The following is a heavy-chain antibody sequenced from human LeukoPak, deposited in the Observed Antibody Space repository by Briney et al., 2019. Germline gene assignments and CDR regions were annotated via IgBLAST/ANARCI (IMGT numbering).Heavy chain of an antibody. Sequence: PSETLSLTCAVYGGSFSGYYWSWIRQPPGKGLEWIGEINHSGSTNYNPSLKSRVTISVDTSKNQFSLKLSSVTAADTAVYYCARHSSSWGAFDYWGQGTLVTVSS. CDR1: GGSFSGYY. J-gene: IGHJ4*02. CDR2: INHSGST. CDR3: ARHSSSWGAFDY. V-gene: IGHV4-34*01. D-gene: IGHD6-13*01.